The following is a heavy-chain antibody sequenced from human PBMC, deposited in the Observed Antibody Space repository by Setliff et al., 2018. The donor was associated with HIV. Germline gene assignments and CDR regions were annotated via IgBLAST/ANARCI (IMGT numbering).Heavy chain of an antibody. CDR1: GGSISSGNYY. V-gene: IGHV4-61*02. Sequence: SETLSLTCTVSGGSISSGNYYWTWVRQPAEKGLEWIGRIYTSGSTNYNPSLKSRVTISVDTSKNQFSLRLSSVTAADTAMYYCARDWSGYSSSRGSYYYYMDVWGKGTTVTVS. CDR2: IYTSGST. CDR3: ARDWSGYSSSRGSYYYYMDV. D-gene: IGHD6-13*01. J-gene: IGHJ6*03.